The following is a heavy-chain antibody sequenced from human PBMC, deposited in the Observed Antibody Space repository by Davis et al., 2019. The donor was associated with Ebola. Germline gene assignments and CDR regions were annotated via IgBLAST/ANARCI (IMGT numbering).Heavy chain of an antibody. V-gene: IGHV4-34*01. Sequence: MPSETLSLTCAVYGGSFSGYYWSWIRQPPGKGLEWIGEINHSGSTNYNPSLKSRVTISVDTSKNQFSLKLSSVTAADTAVYYCARLGIGLQHTWGQGTLVTVSS. J-gene: IGHJ5*02. CDR2: INHSGST. CDR1: GGSFSGYY. D-gene: IGHD5-24*01. CDR3: ARLGIGLQHT.